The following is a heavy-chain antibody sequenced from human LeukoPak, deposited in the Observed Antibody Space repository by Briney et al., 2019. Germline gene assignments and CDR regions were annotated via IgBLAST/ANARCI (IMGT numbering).Heavy chain of an antibody. CDR2: ISYDGSNK. J-gene: IGHJ4*02. Sequence: GGSLRLSCAASGFTFSSYGMHWVRQAPGKGLEWVAVISYDGSNKYYADSVKGRFTISRDNSKNTLYLQMNSLRAEDTAVYYCARDSYDILTGYYSGPDYWGQGTQVTVSS. CDR1: GFTFSSYG. D-gene: IGHD3-9*01. CDR3: ARDSYDILTGYYSGPDY. V-gene: IGHV3-30*03.